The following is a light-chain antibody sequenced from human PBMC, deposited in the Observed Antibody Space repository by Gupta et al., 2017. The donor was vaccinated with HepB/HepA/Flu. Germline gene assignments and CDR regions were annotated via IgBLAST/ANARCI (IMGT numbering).Light chain of an antibody. CDR2: DVG. J-gene: IGLJ2*01. Sequence: QSALTQPRSVSGSPGQSVTISCTGTSSDVGGYNYVSWYQQHPGKAPKLMIYDVGKRPSGVPARFSGSKSGNTASLTISGLQAEDEADYYCCSYAGSYPVVFGGGTKLTGL. V-gene: IGLV2-11*01. CDR3: CSYAGSYPVV. CDR1: SSDVGGYNY.